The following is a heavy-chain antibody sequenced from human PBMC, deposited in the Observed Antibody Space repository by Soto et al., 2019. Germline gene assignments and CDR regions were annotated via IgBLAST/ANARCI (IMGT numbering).Heavy chain of an antibody. CDR3: AKPVRYFDY. CDR2: ISGSGGST. V-gene: IGHV3-23*01. J-gene: IGHJ4*02. CDR1: GFTFRSYA. D-gene: IGHD6-6*01. Sequence: PVGSLGLSCAASGFTFRSYAMSWVRQAPGKGLEWVSAISGSGGSTYYADSVKGRFTISRDNSKNTLYLQMNSLRAEDTAVYYCAKPVRYFDYWGQGTLVTVSS.